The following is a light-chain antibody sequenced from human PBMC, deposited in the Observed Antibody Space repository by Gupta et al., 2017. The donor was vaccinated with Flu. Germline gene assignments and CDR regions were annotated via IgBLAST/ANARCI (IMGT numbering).Light chain of an antibody. Sequence: EIVLTQSPGTLSLSPGERATLSCRAGQSVTSNYLAWYQQKPGQAPRLLIYGASSRATGIPDRFSGSGSGTDFTLTISRREPEDFAVYYWQQDGPGHTFGRGTKLEIK. CDR3: QQDGPGHT. J-gene: IGKJ2*01. V-gene: IGKV3-20*01. CDR1: QSVTSNY. CDR2: GAS.